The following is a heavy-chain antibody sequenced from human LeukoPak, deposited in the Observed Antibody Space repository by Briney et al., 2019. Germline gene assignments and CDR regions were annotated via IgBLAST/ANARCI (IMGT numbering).Heavy chain of an antibody. CDR3: ARGRGIAAAGRIDY. CDR1: GGSFSGYY. V-gene: IGHV4-34*01. CDR2: INHSGST. D-gene: IGHD6-13*01. J-gene: IGHJ4*02. Sequence: SETLSLTCAVYGGSFSGYYWSWIRQPPGKGLEWIAEINHSGSTNYNPSLKSRVTISVDTSKNQFSLKLSSVTAADTAVYYCARGRGIAAAGRIDYWGQGTLVTVSS.